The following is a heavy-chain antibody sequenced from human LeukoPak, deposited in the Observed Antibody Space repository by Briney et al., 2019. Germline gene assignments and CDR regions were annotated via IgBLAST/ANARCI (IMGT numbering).Heavy chain of an antibody. Sequence: GGTLRLSCAASGFTFSSSGMIWVRQAPGKGLEWVSAISGSGDRTYHADSVKGRFTISRDNSKNTLYLHMNSLRAEDTAVYYCAKGYYGPGSYGWFDPWGQGTLVTVSS. J-gene: IGHJ5*02. D-gene: IGHD3-10*01. V-gene: IGHV3-23*01. CDR2: ISGSGDRT. CDR3: AKGYYGPGSYGWFDP. CDR1: GFTFSSSG.